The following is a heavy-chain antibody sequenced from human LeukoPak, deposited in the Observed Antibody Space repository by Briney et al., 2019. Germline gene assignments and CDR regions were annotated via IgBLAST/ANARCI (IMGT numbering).Heavy chain of an antibody. D-gene: IGHD3-3*01. CDR1: GDSISSSNYY. Sequence: SETLSLTCTVSGDSISSSNYYWGWIRQPPGKGLEWIGSIYYSGSTYYNPSLKSRVTISVDTSKNQFSLKLSSVTAADTAVYYCARRKTVRFLEWLSYYYFDYWGQGTLVTVSS. CDR2: IYYSGST. J-gene: IGHJ4*02. CDR3: ARRKTVRFLEWLSYYYFDY. V-gene: IGHV4-39*07.